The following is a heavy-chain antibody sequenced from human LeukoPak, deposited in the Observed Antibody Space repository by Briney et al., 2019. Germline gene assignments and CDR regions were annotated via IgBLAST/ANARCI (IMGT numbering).Heavy chain of an antibody. D-gene: IGHD2-2*01. Sequence: SETLSLTCAVYGGSFSGCYWSWIRQPPGKGLEWIGEINHSGSTNYNPSLKSRVTISVDTSKNQFSLKLSSVTAADTAVYYCARGPSYCSSTSCYGAYYYYGMDVWGQGTTVTVSS. V-gene: IGHV4-34*01. J-gene: IGHJ6*02. CDR3: ARGPSYCSSTSCYGAYYYYGMDV. CDR1: GGSFSGCY. CDR2: INHSGST.